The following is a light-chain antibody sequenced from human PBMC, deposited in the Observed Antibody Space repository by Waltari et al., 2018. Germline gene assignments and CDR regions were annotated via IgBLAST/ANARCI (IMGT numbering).Light chain of an antibody. CDR2: RDS. V-gene: IGLV3-1*01. Sequence: SYDLTQPPSVSVSPGRTATITCSGHNLGEKYVSWYQRKPGQSPVLVLYRDSKRPSGIPERFSGSNSGNTATLTISGTQAMDEADYYCQAWDTSAVVFGGGTKVTVL. CDR1: NLGEKY. J-gene: IGLJ2*01. CDR3: QAWDTSAVV.